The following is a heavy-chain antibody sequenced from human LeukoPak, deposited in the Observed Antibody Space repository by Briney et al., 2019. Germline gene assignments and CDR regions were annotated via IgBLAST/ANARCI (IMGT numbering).Heavy chain of an antibody. V-gene: IGHV3-23*01. J-gene: IGHJ4*02. Sequence: GGSLRLSCAASGFTFSSYAMSWVRQAPGKGLEWVSAISGSGGSTYYADSVKGRFTISRDNSKNTLYLQMNSLRAEDTAVYYCEIERSRWDYYDSSGYFNYWGQGTLVTVSS. CDR2: ISGSGGST. D-gene: IGHD3-22*01. CDR3: EIERSRWDYYDSSGYFNY. CDR1: GFTFSSYA.